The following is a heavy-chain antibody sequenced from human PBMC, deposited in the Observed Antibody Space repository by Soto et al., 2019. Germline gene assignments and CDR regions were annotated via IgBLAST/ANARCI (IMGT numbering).Heavy chain of an antibody. CDR2: IKQDGSEK. J-gene: IGHJ4*02. D-gene: IGHD1-26*01. V-gene: IGHV3-7*03. CDR1: GFTFSSYW. Sequence: GGSLRLSCAASGFTFSSYWMSWVRQAPGKGLEWVANIKQDGSEKYYVDSVKGRFTISRDNAENSLYLQMNSLGAEDTAVYYCARGAASGSYSYGFDYWGQGTLVTVSA. CDR3: ARGAASGSYSYGFDY.